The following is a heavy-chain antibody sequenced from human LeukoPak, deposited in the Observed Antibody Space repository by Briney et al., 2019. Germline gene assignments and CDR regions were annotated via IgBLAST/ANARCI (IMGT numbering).Heavy chain of an antibody. Sequence: GGSLRLSCAASGFTFSSYEMNWVRQAPGKGLEWVSYISSSGSTIYYADPVKGRFTISRDNAKNSLYLQMNSLRAEDTAVYYCARRPRGSDYWGQGTLVTVSS. V-gene: IGHV3-48*03. CDR3: ARRPRGSDY. J-gene: IGHJ4*02. D-gene: IGHD1-26*01. CDR2: ISSSGSTI. CDR1: GFTFSSYE.